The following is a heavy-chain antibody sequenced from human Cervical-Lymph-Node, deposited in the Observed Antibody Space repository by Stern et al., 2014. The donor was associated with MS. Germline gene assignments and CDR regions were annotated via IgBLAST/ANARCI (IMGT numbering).Heavy chain of an antibody. CDR2: INPNGGSA. CDR1: GYTFTSYY. D-gene: IGHD6-19*01. CDR3: AREVAGHRLGMMDV. V-gene: IGHV1-46*01. Sequence: VQLLQSGAEVEKPGASVKVSCKASGYTFTSYYMHWVRQAPGQGLEWMGIINPNGGSATYAQKFQGRVTMTSDTSTRTVYMELSSLRSEDTAMYYCAREVAGHRLGMMDVWGQGTTVTVSS. J-gene: IGHJ6*02.